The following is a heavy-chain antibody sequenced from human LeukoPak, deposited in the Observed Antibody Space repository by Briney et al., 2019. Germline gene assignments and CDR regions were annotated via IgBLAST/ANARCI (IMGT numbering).Heavy chain of an antibody. CDR1: GFTFSSYW. CDR3: VRGYYYYYGMDV. CDR2: INSDGSST. Sequence: PGGSLRLSCAASGFTFSSYWMHWVRHAPGKGLVWVSRINSDGSSTSYADSVKGRFTISRDNAKNTLYLQMNSLRAEDTAVYYCVRGYYYYYGMDVWGQGTTVTVPS. V-gene: IGHV3-74*01. J-gene: IGHJ6*02.